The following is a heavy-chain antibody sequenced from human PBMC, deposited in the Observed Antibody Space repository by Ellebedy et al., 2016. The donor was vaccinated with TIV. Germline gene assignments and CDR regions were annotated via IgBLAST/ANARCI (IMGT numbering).Heavy chain of an antibody. J-gene: IGHJ2*01. Sequence: GESLKISCAASGFTFSDYYMSWIRQAPGKGLEWVSYISSSGSTIYYADSVKGRFTISRDNAKNSLYLQMNSLRAEDTAVYYCARLYNWKRYFDLWGRGTLVTVSS. V-gene: IGHV3-11*04. CDR3: ARLYNWKRYFDL. CDR2: ISSSGSTI. CDR1: GFTFSDYY. D-gene: IGHD1-20*01.